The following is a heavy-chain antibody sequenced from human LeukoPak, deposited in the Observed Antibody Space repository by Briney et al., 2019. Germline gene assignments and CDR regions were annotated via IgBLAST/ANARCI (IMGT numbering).Heavy chain of an antibody. V-gene: IGHV4-59*01. D-gene: IGHD6-13*01. Sequence: SETLSLTCTVSGGSISGYYWSWIRRPPGKGLEWIGYIYYSGSTNYNPSLKSRVTTSVDTSKNQFSLKLSSVTAADTAVYYCARGCSAGTPHNWFDPWGQGTLVTVSS. CDR1: GGSISGYY. J-gene: IGHJ5*02. CDR2: IYYSGST. CDR3: ARGCSAGTPHNWFDP.